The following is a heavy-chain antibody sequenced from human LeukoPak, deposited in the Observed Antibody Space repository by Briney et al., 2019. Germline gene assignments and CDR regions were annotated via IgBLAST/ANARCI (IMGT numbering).Heavy chain of an antibody. J-gene: IGHJ4*02. CDR3: ARETITRLDY. CDR2: ISSSGRTT. V-gene: IGHV3-48*03. Sequence: GGSLRLSCAASGFTLSSYGMNWVRQGPGKGLEWVSYISSSGRTTYYADSVKGRFTISRDNAKNSLFLQMNSLRGEDTAVYYCARETITRLDYWGQGSLVTVSS. CDR1: GFTLSSYG. D-gene: IGHD1-20*01.